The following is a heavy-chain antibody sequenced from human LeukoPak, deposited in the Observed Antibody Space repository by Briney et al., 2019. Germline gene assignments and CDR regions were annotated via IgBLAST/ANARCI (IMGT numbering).Heavy chain of an antibody. CDR3: AKDFIAVAGREGYAFDI. D-gene: IGHD6-19*01. CDR2: ISWNSGSI. V-gene: IGHV3-9*01. Sequence: PGRSLRLSCAASGFTFDDYAMHWVRQAPGKGLEWVSGISWNSGSIGYADSVKGRFTISRDNAKNSLYLQMNSLRAEDTALYYCAKDFIAVAGREGYAFDIWGQGTMVTVSS. CDR1: GFTFDDYA. J-gene: IGHJ3*02.